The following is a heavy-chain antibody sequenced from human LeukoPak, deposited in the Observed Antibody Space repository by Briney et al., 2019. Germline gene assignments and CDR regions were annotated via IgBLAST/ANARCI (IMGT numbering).Heavy chain of an antibody. CDR3: ARDCSGGSCYSGYYYMDV. CDR1: GYTFTGYY. V-gene: IGHV1-2*02. J-gene: IGHJ6*03. D-gene: IGHD2-15*01. Sequence: ASVKVSCKASGYTFTGYYMHWARQAPGQGLEWMGWINPNSGGTNYAQKFQGRVTMTRDTSISTAYMELSRLRSDDTAVYYCARDCSGGSCYSGYYYMDVWGKGTTVTVSS. CDR2: INPNSGGT.